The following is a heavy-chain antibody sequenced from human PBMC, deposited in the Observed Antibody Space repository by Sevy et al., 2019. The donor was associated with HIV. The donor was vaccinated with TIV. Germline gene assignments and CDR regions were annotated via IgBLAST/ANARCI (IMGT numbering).Heavy chain of an antibody. J-gene: IGHJ3*02. Sequence: GGSLRLSCAASAFTFSSYWMSWVRQAPGKGLEWVANIKEDGSDKYYVDSVKGRFTISRDDAKNSLYLQMNSLRAEDTAVYYCTRDDAFDIWGQGTMVTVSS. CDR3: TRDDAFDI. V-gene: IGHV3-7*01. CDR2: IKEDGSDK. CDR1: AFTFSSYW.